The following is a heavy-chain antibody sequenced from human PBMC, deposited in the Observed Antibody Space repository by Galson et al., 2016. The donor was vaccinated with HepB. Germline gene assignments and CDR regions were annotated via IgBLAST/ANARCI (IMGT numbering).Heavy chain of an antibody. CDR3: ARDPGGSSTRFDS. Sequence: SVKVSCKASGYSFTNYAIHWVRQAPGQRLEWMGWINPGNGNTEYSQKFQGRVTITRDTSATTDYMELSSLGPEDTAVYYCARDPGGSSTRFDSWGQGTLVTVSS. D-gene: IGHD1-26*01. V-gene: IGHV1-3*01. CDR1: GYSFTNYA. CDR2: INPGNGNT. J-gene: IGHJ4*02.